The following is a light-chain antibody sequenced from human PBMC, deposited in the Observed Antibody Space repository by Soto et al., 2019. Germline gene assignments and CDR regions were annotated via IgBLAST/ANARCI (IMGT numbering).Light chain of an antibody. CDR2: EVN. Sequence: SVLTQPASVSGSPGHSITISCTGTGSDVGSYKYVSWYQQHPGKAPKLIIFEVNNRPSGVSDRFSGSKSGNTASLIISGLQAADEADYYCASYTSISSLGVFGTGTKVTVL. CDR1: GSDVGSYKY. J-gene: IGLJ1*01. V-gene: IGLV2-14*03. CDR3: ASYTSISSLGV.